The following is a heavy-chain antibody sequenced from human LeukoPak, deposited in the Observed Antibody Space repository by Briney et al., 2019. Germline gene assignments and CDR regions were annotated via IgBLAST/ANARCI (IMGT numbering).Heavy chain of an antibody. Sequence: PGRSLRLSCAASGFTFSSYAMHWVRRAPGKGLEWVALISYDGSNNFYADSVKGRFTISRDNSKNTLYLQMNSLRDEDSAVYYCAREGPGIAAAGDHPSMNVWGQGTTVTVSS. J-gene: IGHJ6*02. CDR2: ISYDGSNN. V-gene: IGHV3-30-3*01. CDR3: AREGPGIAAAGDHPSMNV. D-gene: IGHD6-13*01. CDR1: GFTFSSYA.